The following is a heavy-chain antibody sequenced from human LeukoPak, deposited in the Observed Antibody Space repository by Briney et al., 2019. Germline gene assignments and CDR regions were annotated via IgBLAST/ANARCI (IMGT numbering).Heavy chain of an antibody. D-gene: IGHD6-19*01. V-gene: IGHV3-9*01. CDR2: ISWNSGSI. J-gene: IGHJ6*02. CDR1: GFTVSSNY. CDR3: AKSAIAVAGTTPGMDV. Sequence: GGSLRLSCAASGFTVSSNYMSWVRQAPGKGLEWVSGISWNSGSIGYADSVKGRFTISRDNAKNSLYLQMNSLRAEDTALYYCAKSAIAVAGTTPGMDVWGQGTTVTVSS.